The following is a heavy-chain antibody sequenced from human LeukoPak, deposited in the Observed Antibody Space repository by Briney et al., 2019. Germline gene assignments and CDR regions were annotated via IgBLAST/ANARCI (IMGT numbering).Heavy chain of an antibody. D-gene: IGHD3-3*01. V-gene: IGHV1-69*02. CDR3: ARSYDFPHFDL. Sequence: SVKVSCKASGGTFSSYTISWVRQAPGQGLEWMGRIIPILGIANYAQKFQGRVTITADKSTSTAYMELSSLRSEDTAMYYCARSYDFPHFDLWGRGTLVTVSS. CDR1: GGTFSSYT. J-gene: IGHJ2*01. CDR2: IIPILGIA.